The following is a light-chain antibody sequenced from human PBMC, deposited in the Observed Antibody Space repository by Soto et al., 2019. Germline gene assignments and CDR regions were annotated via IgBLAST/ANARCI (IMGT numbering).Light chain of an antibody. Sequence: IMLTQSPGTLSLTPGERATLSFRASQKISSRYLAWYQQKPGQAPRLLIYDASSRATGIPDRFSGGGSGTDFTRTISRLEPEDFAVYYCQQFSSYPLTFGGGTKVDIK. CDR1: QKISSRY. CDR3: QQFSSYPLT. J-gene: IGKJ4*01. V-gene: IGKV3-20*01. CDR2: DAS.